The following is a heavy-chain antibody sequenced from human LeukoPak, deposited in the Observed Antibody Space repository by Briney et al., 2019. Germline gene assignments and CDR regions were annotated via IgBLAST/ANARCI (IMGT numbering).Heavy chain of an antibody. CDR2: ISGSGGST. V-gene: IGHV3-23*01. D-gene: IGHD7-27*01. CDR1: GFTFSSYA. CDR3: AKGPNWGDHWYFDL. J-gene: IGHJ2*01. Sequence: GGSLRLSCAASGFTFSSYAMSWVRQAPGKGLEWVSAISGSGGSTYYADSVKGRFTISRDNPKNTLYLQMNSLRAEDTAVYYCAKGPNWGDHWYFDLWGRGTLVTVSS.